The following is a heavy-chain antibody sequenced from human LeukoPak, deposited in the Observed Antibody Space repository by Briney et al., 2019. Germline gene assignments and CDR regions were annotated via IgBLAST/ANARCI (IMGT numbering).Heavy chain of an antibody. Sequence: SETLSLTCSVSGDSISSRYWSWIRQPPGKGLEWIGYIYYSGSTNYNPSLKSRVTISVDTSKTQFSLQLSSVTAADTAVYYCASGRLSCSSWGDIYFDFWGQGTLVTVSS. CDR1: GDSISSRY. CDR2: IYYSGST. CDR3: ASGRLSCSSWGDIYFDF. V-gene: IGHV4-59*11. J-gene: IGHJ4*02. D-gene: IGHD6-6*01.